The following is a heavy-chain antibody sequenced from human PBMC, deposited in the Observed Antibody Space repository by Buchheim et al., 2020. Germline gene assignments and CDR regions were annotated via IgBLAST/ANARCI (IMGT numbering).Heavy chain of an antibody. V-gene: IGHV3-30*19. J-gene: IGHJ6*02. CDR2: IWFDGSAE. CDR1: GFTFSGYG. CDR3: ARVLGYGDTPYYYYYGMDV. Sequence: QVQLVESGGGVVQPGRSLGLSCSASGFTFSGYGMHWVRQAPGKGLEWVARIWFDGSAEEYADFVKGRFTISRDNSKNTLYLQMNSLRAEDTAVYYCARVLGYGDTPYYYYYGMDVWGQGTT. D-gene: IGHD4-17*01.